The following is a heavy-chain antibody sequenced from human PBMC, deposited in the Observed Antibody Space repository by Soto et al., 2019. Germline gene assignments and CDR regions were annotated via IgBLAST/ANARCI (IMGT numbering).Heavy chain of an antibody. J-gene: IGHJ6*02. Sequence: EVQLVESGGGLVQPGGSLRLSCVASGIPVSSNYMTWVRQAPGKGLEWVSVLHSGGDTYYANSVKGRFTISRHDSTNTVFLQMNSLTAEDTAVYYCARDEPYYYASRMDVWGQGTTVTVSS. CDR1: GIPVSSNY. CDR2: LHSGGDT. D-gene: IGHD3-10*01. V-gene: IGHV3-53*04. CDR3: ARDEPYYYASRMDV.